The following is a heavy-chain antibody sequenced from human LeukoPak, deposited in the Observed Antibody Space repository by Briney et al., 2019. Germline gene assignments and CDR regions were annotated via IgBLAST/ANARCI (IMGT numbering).Heavy chain of an antibody. CDR1: GFTFSSYS. J-gene: IGHJ4*02. D-gene: IGHD1-26*01. Sequence: PGGSLRLSCAASGFTFSSYSMNWVRQAPGKGLEWVSAISGSVGSTYYADSVKGRFTISRDNSKNTLYLQMNSLRAEDSAVYYCAKETRSYYGNFDYWGQGTLVTVSS. V-gene: IGHV3-23*01. CDR3: AKETRSYYGNFDY. CDR2: ISGSVGST.